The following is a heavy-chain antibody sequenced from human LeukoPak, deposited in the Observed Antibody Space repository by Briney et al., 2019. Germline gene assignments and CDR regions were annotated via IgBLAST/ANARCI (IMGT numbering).Heavy chain of an antibody. D-gene: IGHD2-15*01. Sequence: GGSLRLSCTASGFTFGEDAMSWFRQAPGKGLEWLGFIRTKTNGATAEYAASVKGRFSISRDDSKSIAYLQMNSLKTEDTAVYYCARLIVVVVASSSYFDSWGQGTRVTVSS. CDR3: ARLIVVVVASSSYFDS. J-gene: IGHJ4*02. V-gene: IGHV3-49*03. CDR2: IRTKTNGATA. CDR1: GFTFGEDA.